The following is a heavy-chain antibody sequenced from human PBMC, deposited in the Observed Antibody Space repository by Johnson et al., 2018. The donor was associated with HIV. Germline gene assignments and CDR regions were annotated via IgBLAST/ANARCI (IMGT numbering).Heavy chain of an antibody. CDR1: GFTFSSYA. V-gene: IGHV3-30*04. J-gene: IGHJ3*02. Sequence: VQLVESGGGVVQPGRSLRLSCAASGFTFSSYAMHWVRQAPGKGLEWVAVVSYDGSERYYADSVKGRFTISRDSSKNTLFLQMNSLGAVDTAVYYCAKDRSIDDSFDIWGQGTMVTVSS. D-gene: IGHD3-3*02. CDR3: AKDRSIDDSFDI. CDR2: VSYDGSER.